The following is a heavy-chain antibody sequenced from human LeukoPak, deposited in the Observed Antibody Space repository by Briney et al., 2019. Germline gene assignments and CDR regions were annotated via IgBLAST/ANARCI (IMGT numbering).Heavy chain of an antibody. J-gene: IGHJ4*02. CDR3: ARAPRVPAASTPRTYYFDY. D-gene: IGHD2-2*01. CDR1: GFTFSSYG. CDR2: IRYDGSNK. Sequence: GGSLRLSCAASGFTFSSYGMHWVRQAPGKGLEWVAFIRYDGSNKYYADSVKGRFTISRDNSKNTLYLQMNSLRSEDTAVYYCARAPRVPAASTPRTYYFDYWGQGTLVTVSS. V-gene: IGHV3-30*02.